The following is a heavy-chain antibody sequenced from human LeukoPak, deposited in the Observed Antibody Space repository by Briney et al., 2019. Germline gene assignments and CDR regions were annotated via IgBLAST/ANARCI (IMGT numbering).Heavy chain of an antibody. CDR3: ARVRTSYGYGADY. CDR2: INSDGSST. V-gene: IGHV3-74*01. CDR1: GFMFSSYW. Sequence: GGSLRLSCVASGFMFSSYWMNWVRQAPGKGLVWVSRINSDGSSTSYADSVKGRFTISRDNAKNSLYLQMDSLRAEDTAVYYCARVRTSYGYGADYWGQGTLVTVSS. J-gene: IGHJ4*02. D-gene: IGHD5-18*01.